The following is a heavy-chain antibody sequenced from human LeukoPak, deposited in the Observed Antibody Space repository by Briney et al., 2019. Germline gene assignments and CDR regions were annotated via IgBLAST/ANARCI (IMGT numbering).Heavy chain of an antibody. J-gene: IGHJ6*03. D-gene: IGHD1-26*01. V-gene: IGHV1-2*02. Sequence: ASVKVSCKASGYTFTGYYMHWVRQAPGQGLERMGWINPNSGGTNYAQKFQGRVTMTRDTSISTAYMELSRLRSDDTAVYYCARGATSGSYYYYYMDVWGKGTTVTVSS. CDR2: INPNSGGT. CDR1: GYTFTGYY. CDR3: ARGATSGSYYYYYMDV.